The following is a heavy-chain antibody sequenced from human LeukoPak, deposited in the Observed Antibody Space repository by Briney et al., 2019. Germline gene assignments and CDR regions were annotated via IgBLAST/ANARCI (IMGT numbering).Heavy chain of an antibody. D-gene: IGHD4-11*01. Sequence: SETLSLTCAVYGGSFSGYYWSWIRQPPGKGLEWIEEINHSGSTNYNPSLKSRVTISVDTSKNQFSLKLSSVTAADTAVYYCARVRTTVAPYYFDYWGQGTLVTVSS. CDR1: GGSFSGYY. V-gene: IGHV4-34*01. CDR2: INHSGST. J-gene: IGHJ4*02. CDR3: ARVRTTVAPYYFDY.